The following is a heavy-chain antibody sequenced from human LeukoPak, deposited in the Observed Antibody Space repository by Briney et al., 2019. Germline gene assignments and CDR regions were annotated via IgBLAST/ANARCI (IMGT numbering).Heavy chain of an antibody. D-gene: IGHD4-17*01. CDR3: ARSVTTTPSPAFDI. V-gene: IGHV5-51*01. CDR1: GFHFTSYW. CDR2: IYPGDSDT. J-gene: IGHJ3*02. Sequence: GESLEISCKGSGFHFTSYWIGLVRPMPGKGLEWMGIIYPGDSDTRYSPSFQGQVTISADKSISTAYLQWSSLKASDTAMYYCARSVTTTPSPAFDIWGQGTMVTVSS.